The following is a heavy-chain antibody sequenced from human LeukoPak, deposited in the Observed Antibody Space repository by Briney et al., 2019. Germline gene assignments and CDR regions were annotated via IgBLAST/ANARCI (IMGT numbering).Heavy chain of an antibody. V-gene: IGHV3-23*01. CDR2: ISGTGGST. CDR1: GFTFHTYA. D-gene: IGHD2-15*01. J-gene: IGHJ3*02. CDR3: AKLQKSLVVVTSASSSAFDI. Sequence: GGSLRLSCAASGFTFHTYAMSWVRQAPGKGLEWVSAISGTGGSTYYADSVKGRFIISRDNSKNTLYLQMNSLRAEDTAVYYCAKLQKSLVVVTSASSSAFDIWGQGTMVTVSS.